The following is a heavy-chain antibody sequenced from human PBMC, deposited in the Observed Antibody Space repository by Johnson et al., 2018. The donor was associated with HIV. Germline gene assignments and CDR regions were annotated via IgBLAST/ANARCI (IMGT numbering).Heavy chain of an antibody. Sequence: QVQLVESGGGVVQPGGSLRLSCAASGFTFSDYGMHWVRQAPGKGLEWVSFIHYDGTNKYSPDSVKGRFTISRDNSKNTVYLQMNRLRPEDTAVYYCAKIRRAYYEDAFDMWGQGTMDTVSS. J-gene: IGHJ3*02. CDR2: IHYDGTNK. V-gene: IGHV3-30*02. CDR1: GFTFSDYG. D-gene: IGHD3-22*01. CDR3: AKIRRAYYEDAFDM.